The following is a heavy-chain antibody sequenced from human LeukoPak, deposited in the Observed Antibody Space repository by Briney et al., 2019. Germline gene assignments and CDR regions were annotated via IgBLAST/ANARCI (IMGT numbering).Heavy chain of an antibody. CDR3: ARDGRFDY. J-gene: IGHJ4*02. Sequence: GGSLRLSCAASGLPFSDAWMTWVRQAPGKGLEWVSYISSSSSTMFYADSVKGRFTISRDNAKNSLYLQMNSLRDEDTAVYYCARDGRFDYWGQGTLVTVSS. V-gene: IGHV3-48*02. CDR1: GLPFSDAW. CDR2: ISSSSSTM.